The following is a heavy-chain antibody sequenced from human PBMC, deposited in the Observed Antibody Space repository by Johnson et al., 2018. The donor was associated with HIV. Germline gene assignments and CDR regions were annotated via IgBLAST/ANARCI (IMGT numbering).Heavy chain of an antibody. CDR2: INWNGGSK. CDR1: GFTFDDCA. V-gene: IGHV3-20*04. CDR3: ARDAYYGSGSYSQRNTFDV. J-gene: IGHJ3*01. Sequence: LGVSCAASGFTFDDCAIHRVRQAPGKGLEWVSGINWNGGSKGYADSVKGRFIISRDNAKNSLNLQMNSLRAEDSAVYYCARDAYYGSGSYSQRNTFDVWGQGTMVAVSS. D-gene: IGHD3-10*01.